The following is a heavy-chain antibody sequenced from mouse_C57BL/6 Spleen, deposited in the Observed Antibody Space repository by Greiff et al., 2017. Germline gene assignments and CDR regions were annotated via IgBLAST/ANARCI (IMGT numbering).Heavy chain of an antibody. CDR2: INPGSGGT. Sequence: VQLQQSGAELVRPGTSVKVSCKASGYAFTNYLIEWVKQRPGQGLEWIGVINPGSGGTNYNEKFKGKATLPADKSSSTAYMQLSSLTSEDSAVYFCARQLRPYYYAMDYWGQGTSVTVSS. D-gene: IGHD3-2*02. CDR3: ARQLRPYYYAMDY. J-gene: IGHJ4*01. V-gene: IGHV1-54*01. CDR1: GYAFTNYL.